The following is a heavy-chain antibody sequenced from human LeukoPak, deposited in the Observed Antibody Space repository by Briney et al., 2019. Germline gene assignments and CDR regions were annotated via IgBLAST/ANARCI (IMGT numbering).Heavy chain of an antibody. CDR2: IYAGGST. D-gene: IGHD1-1*01. J-gene: IGHJ4*02. CDR3: ARDIWNDAY. V-gene: IGHV3-66*01. CDR1: GFTVSGTY. Sequence: GGSLRLSCAASGFTVSGTYMSWVRQAPGKGLEWVSVIYAGGSTFYADSVKGRFTISRDTSENTLYLQMNSLTAEDTAVYYCARDIWNDAYWGQGTLVTVSS.